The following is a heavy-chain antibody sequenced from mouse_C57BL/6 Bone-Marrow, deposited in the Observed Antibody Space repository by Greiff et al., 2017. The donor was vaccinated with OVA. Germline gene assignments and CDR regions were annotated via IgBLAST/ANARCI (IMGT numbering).Heavy chain of an antibody. D-gene: IGHD2-3*01. V-gene: IGHV5-9-1*02. Sequence: EVKLMESGEGLVKPGGSLKLSCAASGFTFSSYAMSWVRQTPEKRLEWVAYISRGGDYIYYADTVKGRFTISRDNARNTLYLQMSSLKSEDTAMYYCTREGRLLWYFDVWGTGTTVTVSS. CDR3: TREGRLLWYFDV. CDR2: ISRGGDYI. CDR1: GFTFSSYA. J-gene: IGHJ1*03.